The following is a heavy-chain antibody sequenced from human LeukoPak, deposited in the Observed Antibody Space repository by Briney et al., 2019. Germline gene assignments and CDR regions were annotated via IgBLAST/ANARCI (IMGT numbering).Heavy chain of an antibody. Sequence: GASVKVSCKASGYTFTDYYMYWVQQAPGKGLEWMGRVDPEDGETIYAEKFQGRVTISADTSTDTAYMELSSLRSEDTAVYYCARGGYCSSITCYTIDYWGQGTLVTVSS. D-gene: IGHD2-2*02. CDR1: GYTFTDYY. V-gene: IGHV1-69-2*01. CDR3: ARGGYCSSITCYTIDY. J-gene: IGHJ4*02. CDR2: VDPEDGET.